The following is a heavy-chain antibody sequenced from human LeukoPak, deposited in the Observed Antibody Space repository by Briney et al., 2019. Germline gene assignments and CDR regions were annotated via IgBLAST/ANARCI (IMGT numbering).Heavy chain of an antibody. CDR1: GGSISSSSYY. CDR2: IYYSGST. D-gene: IGHD6-19*01. V-gene: IGHV4-39*01. Sequence: ASETLSLTCTVSGGSISSSSYYWGWIRQPPGKGLEWIGSIYYSGSTYYNPSLKSRVTISVDTSKNQFSLKLSSVTAADTVVYYCASPSIAVAGQDAFDIWGQGTMVTVSS. J-gene: IGHJ3*02. CDR3: ASPSIAVAGQDAFDI.